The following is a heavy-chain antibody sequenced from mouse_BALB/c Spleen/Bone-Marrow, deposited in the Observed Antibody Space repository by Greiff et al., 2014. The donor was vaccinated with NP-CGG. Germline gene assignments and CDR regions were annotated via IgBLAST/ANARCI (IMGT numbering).Heavy chain of an antibody. J-gene: IGHJ4*01. CDR3: ARDTMDY. Sequence: VQLQQSGPELVKPGASVRISCKASGYTFTSYYIHWVKQRPGQGLEWIGWIYPGNVNTKCNEKFKGKATLTADKSSSTAYMQLSSLTSEDSAVYFCARDTMDYWGQGTSVTVSS. CDR2: IYPGNVNT. CDR1: GYTFTSYY. V-gene: IGHV1S56*01.